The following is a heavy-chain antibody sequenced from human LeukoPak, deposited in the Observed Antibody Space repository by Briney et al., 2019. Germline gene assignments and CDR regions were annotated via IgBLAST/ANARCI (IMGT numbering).Heavy chain of an antibody. CDR3: ARADGYNLIDY. D-gene: IGHD5-24*01. J-gene: IGHJ4*02. Sequence: ASVKVSCTASGYTFTGYYMHWVRQAPGQGLEWMGWINPNSGGTNYAQKFQGWVTMTRDTSISTAYMELSRLRSDDTAVYYCARADGYNLIDYWGQRTLVTVSS. CDR2: INPNSGGT. V-gene: IGHV1-2*04. CDR1: GYTFTGYY.